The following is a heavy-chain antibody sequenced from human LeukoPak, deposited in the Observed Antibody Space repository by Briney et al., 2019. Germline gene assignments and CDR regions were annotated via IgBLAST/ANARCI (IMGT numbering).Heavy chain of an antibody. CDR2: ISSSGSTI. Sequence: PGGSLRLSCAPSGFTFSDYYMSWIRQAPGKGLQWVSYISSSGSTIYYADSVKGRFTISRDNAKNSLYLQMNSLRAEDTAVYYCARVGGYCSSTSCWGENWFDPWGQGTLVTVSS. J-gene: IGHJ5*02. D-gene: IGHD2-2*01. CDR3: ARVGGYCSSTSCWGENWFDP. V-gene: IGHV3-11*04. CDR1: GFTFSDYY.